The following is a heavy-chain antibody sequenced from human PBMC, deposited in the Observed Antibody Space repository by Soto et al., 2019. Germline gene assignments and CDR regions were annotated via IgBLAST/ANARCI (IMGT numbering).Heavy chain of an antibody. CDR3: AKAMSGYNPPLDH. J-gene: IGHJ4*02. CDR1: GFTFSSYA. V-gene: IGHV3-23*01. Sequence: EVQLLESGGGLVQPGGSLRLSCAASGFTFSSYAMNWVRQAPGKGLEWVSVITGSGDATYYADSVKGRFTISRDNSKNTLYVQMNTLRPEDTAVYYGAKAMSGYNPPLDHGGQGTRVTVSS. D-gene: IGHD1-20*01. CDR2: ITGSGDAT.